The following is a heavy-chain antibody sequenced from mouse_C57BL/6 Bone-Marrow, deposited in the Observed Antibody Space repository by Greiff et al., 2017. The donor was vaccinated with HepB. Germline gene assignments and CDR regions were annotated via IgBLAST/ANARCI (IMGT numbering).Heavy chain of an antibody. CDR1: GFTFSSYG. J-gene: IGHJ3*01. CDR2: ISSGGSYT. Sequence: EVKVVESGGDLVKPGGSLKLSCAASGFTFSSYGMSWVRQTPDKRLEWVATISSGGSYTYYPDSVKGRFTISRDNAKNTLYLQMSSLKSEDTAMYYCARYYYGPQAFAYGGQGTLVTVSA. D-gene: IGHD1-1*01. V-gene: IGHV5-6*01. CDR3: ARYYYGPQAFAY.